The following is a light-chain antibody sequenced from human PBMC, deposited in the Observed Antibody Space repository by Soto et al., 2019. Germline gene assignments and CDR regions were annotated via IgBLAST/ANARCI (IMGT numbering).Light chain of an antibody. Sequence: QSALTQPASVSGSPGQSITISCTGTTSDVGGYNYVSWHQQHPGKAPKLMIYDVSNRPSGVSNRFSGSKSGNTASLTISGLQAEDEADYYCRSYTSSSTLGVFGTGTKVTVL. J-gene: IGLJ1*01. CDR2: DVS. V-gene: IGLV2-14*01. CDR3: RSYTSSSTLGV. CDR1: TSDVGGYNY.